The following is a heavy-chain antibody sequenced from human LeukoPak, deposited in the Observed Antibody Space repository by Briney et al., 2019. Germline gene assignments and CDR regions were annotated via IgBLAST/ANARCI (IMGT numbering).Heavy chain of an antibody. Sequence: PGRSLTPFCAASGFSVSSYWMRCVRLAPGEGMVWVSRINSDGSSTTYADSVKGRFTISRDNAKNTLYLQMKSLRAEDTAVYVCARDYGRSRDYVMDVWGRGTTVTVSS. V-gene: IGHV3-74*01. CDR2: INSDGSST. CDR1: GFSVSSYW. J-gene: IGHJ6*02. CDR3: ARDYGRSRDYVMDV. D-gene: IGHD3-10*01.